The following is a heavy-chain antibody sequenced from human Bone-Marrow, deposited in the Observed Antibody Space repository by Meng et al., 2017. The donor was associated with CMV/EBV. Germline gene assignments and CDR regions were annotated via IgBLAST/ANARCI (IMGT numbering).Heavy chain of an antibody. J-gene: IGHJ6*02. V-gene: IGHV4-4*02. CDR1: GASLNSTNW. CDR2: IYYTGST. CDR3: ARDTLLYYYGMDV. Sequence: SQTLSLTCGVSGASLNSTNWWSWVRQPPGQGLEWIGEIYYTGSTKYNPSLKSRVTISVDKSKNQFSLKLRSVTAADTAVYYCARDTLLYYYGMDVWGQGTTVTVSS.